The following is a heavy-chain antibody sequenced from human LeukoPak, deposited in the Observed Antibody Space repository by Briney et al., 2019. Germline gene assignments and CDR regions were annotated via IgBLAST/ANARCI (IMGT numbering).Heavy chain of an antibody. CDR1: GFTFSSYS. V-gene: IGHV3-21*01. Sequence: NPGGSPRLSCAASGFTFSSYSMNWVRQAPGKGLEWVSSISSSSSYIYYADSVKGRFTISRDNAKNSLYLQMNCLRAEDTAVYYCARNSQGQLERIDAFDIWGQGTMVTVSS. J-gene: IGHJ3*02. CDR2: ISSSSSYI. CDR3: ARNSQGQLERIDAFDI. D-gene: IGHD1-1*01.